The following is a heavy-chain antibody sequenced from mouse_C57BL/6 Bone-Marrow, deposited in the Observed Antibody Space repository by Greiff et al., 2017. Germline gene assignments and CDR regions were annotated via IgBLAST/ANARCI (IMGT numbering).Heavy chain of an antibody. Sequence: VQLQQPGAELVKPGASVKLSCKASGYTFTSYWMHWVKQRPGRGLGWIGRIGPNSGGTKYNEKFKSKATLTVGKPSSQAYMQTGSLTSEDAAVYYCARSSYFDYWGQGTTLTVSS. CDR2: IGPNSGGT. D-gene: IGHD1-1*01. V-gene: IGHV1-72*01. CDR1: GYTFTSYW. CDR3: ARSSYFDY. J-gene: IGHJ2*01.